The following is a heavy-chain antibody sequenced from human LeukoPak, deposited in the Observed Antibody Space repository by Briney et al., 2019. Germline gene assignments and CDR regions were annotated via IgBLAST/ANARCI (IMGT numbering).Heavy chain of an antibody. J-gene: IGHJ4*02. V-gene: IGHV4-34*01. CDR1: GGSFSGYY. CDR3: ASSVYTSCYPGSRFCFDY. D-gene: IGHD2-2*01. Sequence: NPSETLSLTCAVYGGSFSGYYWSWIRQPPGKGLEWIGEINHSGSTNYNPSLKSRVTISVDTSKNQFSLKLSSVTAADTAVYYCASSVYTSCYPGSRFCFDYWGQGTLVTVSS. CDR2: INHSGST.